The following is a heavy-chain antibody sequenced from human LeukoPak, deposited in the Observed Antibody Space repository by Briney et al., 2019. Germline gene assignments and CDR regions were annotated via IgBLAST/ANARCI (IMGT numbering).Heavy chain of an antibody. Sequence: SETLSLTCAVSGGSISSGGYSWSWIRRPPGKGLEWIGYIYHSGSTYYNPSLKSRVTISVDRSKNQFSLKLSSVTAADTAVYYCARARGGVGIDYWGQGTLVTVSS. CDR3: ARARGGVGIDY. CDR2: IYHSGST. CDR1: GGSISSGGYS. J-gene: IGHJ4*02. V-gene: IGHV4-30-2*01. D-gene: IGHD3-10*01.